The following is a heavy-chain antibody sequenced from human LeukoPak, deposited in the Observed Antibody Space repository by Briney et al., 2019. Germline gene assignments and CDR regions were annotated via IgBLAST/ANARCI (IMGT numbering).Heavy chain of an antibody. V-gene: IGHV3-23*01. Sequence: GGSLRLSCAASGFTFSSYAMSWVRHAPGKGLEWVSGVSGSGGSTYHADSVKGRFTISRDNSKDTLFLQMNSLRAEDTAVYYCAKHEPGGVIVPFDFWGQGTLVTVSS. CDR3: AKHEPGGVIVPFDF. J-gene: IGHJ4*02. CDR1: GFTFSSYA. CDR2: VSGSGGST. D-gene: IGHD3-16*02.